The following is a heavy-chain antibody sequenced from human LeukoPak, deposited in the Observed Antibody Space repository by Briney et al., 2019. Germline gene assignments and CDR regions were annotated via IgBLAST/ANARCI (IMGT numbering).Heavy chain of an antibody. J-gene: IGHJ4*02. D-gene: IGHD1-26*01. Sequence: SETLSLTCTVSGGSISSSSDYWGWIRQPPGKGLEWIGSIYYSGSTYYNPSLKSRVTISVDTSKNQFSLKLSSVTAADTAVYYCARHQRELPLFDYWGQGTLVTVSS. CDR2: IYYSGST. CDR1: GGSISSSSDY. CDR3: ARHQRELPLFDY. V-gene: IGHV4-39*01.